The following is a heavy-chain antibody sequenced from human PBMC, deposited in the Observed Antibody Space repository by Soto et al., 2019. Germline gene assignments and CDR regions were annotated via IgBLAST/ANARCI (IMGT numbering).Heavy chain of an antibody. CDR2: IIPIFGTA. CDR3: ARGGPYSSSLSWFDP. CDR1: GGTFSSYA. V-gene: IGHV1-69*13. J-gene: IGHJ5*02. Sequence: SVKVSCKASGGTFSSYAISWVRQAPGQRLEWMGGIIPIFGTANYAQKFQGRVSITADESTSTAYMELSSLISEDTAVYYCARGGPYSSSLSWFDPWGQGTLVTVSS. D-gene: IGHD6-6*01.